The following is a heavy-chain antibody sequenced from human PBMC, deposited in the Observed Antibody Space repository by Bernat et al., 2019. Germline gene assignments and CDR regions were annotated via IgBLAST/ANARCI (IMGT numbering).Heavy chain of an antibody. V-gene: IGHV3-33*01. J-gene: IGHJ4*02. D-gene: IGHD5-18*01. CDR1: GFTFSSYG. CDR2: IWYDGSNK. Sequence: QVQLVESGGGVVQPGRSLRLSCAASGFTFSSYGMHWVRQAPGKGLEWVAVIWYDGSNKYYADSVKGRFTISRDNSKNTLYLQMNSLRAEDTAVYYCAREESGYSYGYGYWGQGTLVTVSS. CDR3: AREESGYSYGYGY.